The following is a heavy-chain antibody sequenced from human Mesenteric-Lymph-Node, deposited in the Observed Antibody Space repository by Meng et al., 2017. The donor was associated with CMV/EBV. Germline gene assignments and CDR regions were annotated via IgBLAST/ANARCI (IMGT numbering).Heavy chain of an antibody. D-gene: IGHD6-13*01. CDR2: INHSGST. V-gene: IGHV4-34*01. CDR1: GGSFSGYY. Sequence: SQTLSLTCAVYGGSFSGYYWSWIRQPPGKGLEWIGEINHSGSTNYNPSLKSRVTISVDTSKNQFSLKLSSVTAADTAVYYCARDLSGRTVPGYSNSWYAFDIWGQGTMVTVSS. J-gene: IGHJ3*02. CDR3: ARDLSGRTVPGYSNSWYAFDI.